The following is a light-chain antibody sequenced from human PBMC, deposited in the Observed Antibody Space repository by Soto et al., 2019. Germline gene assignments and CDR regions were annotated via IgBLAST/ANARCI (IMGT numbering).Light chain of an antibody. CDR3: GSYTSSSTPWV. CDR2: DVS. V-gene: IGLV2-14*03. Sequence: QSVLTQPTYVSGSPGQSITISCTGTSSDVGGYNYVSWYQHHPGKAPKLMICDVSDRPSGVSNRFSGSKSGNTASLTISGLQAEDEADYYCGSYTSSSTPWVFGNGTKVTVL. J-gene: IGLJ1*01. CDR1: SSDVGGYNY.